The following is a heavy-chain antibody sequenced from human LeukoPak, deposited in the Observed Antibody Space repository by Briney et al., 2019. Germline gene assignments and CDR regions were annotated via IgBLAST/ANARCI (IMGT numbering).Heavy chain of an antibody. Sequence: GGSLRLSCAASGFTFSSYAMHWVRQAPGKGLEWVAVISYDGSNKYYADSVKGRFTISRDNSKNTLYLQMNSLRAEDTAVYYCARGWSGYFGVNSGDAFYIWGQGTMVTVSS. CDR1: GFTFSSYA. J-gene: IGHJ3*02. CDR3: ARGWSGYFGVNSGDAFYI. CDR2: ISYDGSNK. D-gene: IGHD3-3*01. V-gene: IGHV3-30*04.